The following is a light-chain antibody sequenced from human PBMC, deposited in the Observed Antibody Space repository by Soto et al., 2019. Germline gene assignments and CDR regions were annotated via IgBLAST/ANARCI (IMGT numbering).Light chain of an antibody. V-gene: IGKV1-39*01. CDR1: QSISSY. CDR3: QQSYRTPMYT. CDR2: AAS. Sequence: DIQMTQSPSSLSASVGDRVTITCRASQSISSYLNWYQQKPGKAPKLLIYAASSLQSGVPSRFNGSGSGTEFTLTIRSLQPEAFATYYCQQSYRTPMYTFGPGTKLEIK. J-gene: IGKJ2*01.